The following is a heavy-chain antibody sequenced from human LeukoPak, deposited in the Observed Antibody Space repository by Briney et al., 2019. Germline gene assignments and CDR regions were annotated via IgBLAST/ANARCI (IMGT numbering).Heavy chain of an antibody. CDR2: MKHDGIEK. J-gene: IGHJ2*01. V-gene: IGHV3-7*01. D-gene: IGHD2-21*02. Sequence: GGSLRLSCAASGFTFSHYWMSWVRQAPGKGLDWVANMKHDGIEKYFADSVTGRFTISRDNAKNSLYLQMNSLRPEDTAVYYCAKLVVVTATYWYFDLWGRGKPVTVSS. CDR3: AKLVVVTATYWYFDL. CDR1: GFTFSHYW.